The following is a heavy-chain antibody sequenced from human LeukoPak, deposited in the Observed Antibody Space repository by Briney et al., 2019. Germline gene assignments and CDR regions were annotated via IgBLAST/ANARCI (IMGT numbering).Heavy chain of an antibody. Sequence: ASVKVSCKASGYTFTSYYMHWVRQAPGQGLEWMGIINPSGGSTSYAQKFQGRVTMTRDMSTSTVYMELSSLRSEDTAVYYCAKDRTYYYDSSTYFPVYAVKQGFDYWGQGTLVTVSS. CDR1: GYTFTSYY. D-gene: IGHD3-22*01. CDR2: INPSGGST. V-gene: IGHV1-46*01. J-gene: IGHJ4*02. CDR3: AKDRTYYYDSSTYFPVYAVKQGFDY.